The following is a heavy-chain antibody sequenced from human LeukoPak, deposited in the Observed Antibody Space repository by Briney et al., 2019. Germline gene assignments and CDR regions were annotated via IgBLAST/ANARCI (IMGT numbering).Heavy chain of an antibody. CDR3: ARAYAVAGNDAFDI. CDR2: ISSSSSYI. V-gene: IGHV3-21*01. J-gene: IGHJ3*02. Sequence: GGSLRLSCAASGFTFSSYSMNWVRQAPGKGREWVLSISSSSSYIYYGDSVKGRFNITRDNAKISLYLQMNSLRAEDTAVYYCARAYAVAGNDAFDIWGQGTMVTVSS. CDR1: GFTFSSYS. D-gene: IGHD6-19*01.